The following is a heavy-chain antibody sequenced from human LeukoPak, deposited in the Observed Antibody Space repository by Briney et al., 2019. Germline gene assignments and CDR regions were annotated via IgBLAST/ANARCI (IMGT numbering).Heavy chain of an antibody. CDR2: IKQDGSDK. Sequence: GGSLRLSCAASGFTFSSYWMSWGRQAPGKGLEWVANIKQDGSDKYYVDSVKGRFTISRDNSKNTLYLQMNSLRAEDTAVYYCASQRGYSYGYYYYYMDVWGKGTTVTVSS. CDR3: ASQRGYSYGYYYYYMDV. CDR1: GFTFSSYW. V-gene: IGHV3-7*03. D-gene: IGHD5-18*01. J-gene: IGHJ6*03.